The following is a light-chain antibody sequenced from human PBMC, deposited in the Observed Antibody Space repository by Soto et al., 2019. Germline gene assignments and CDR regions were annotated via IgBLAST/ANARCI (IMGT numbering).Light chain of an antibody. CDR3: KQYVTSSPRT. J-gene: IGKJ1*01. Sequence: EIVLTQSPGTLSFSPGERATLSCRASHTISSSYLAWYQQKPGQAPRLLMYGISRRATGIPDRFSGSGSGTDFTLTITRLEPEDFALYYCKQYVTSSPRTFGQGNKVDIX. V-gene: IGKV3-20*01. CDR2: GIS. CDR1: HTISSSY.